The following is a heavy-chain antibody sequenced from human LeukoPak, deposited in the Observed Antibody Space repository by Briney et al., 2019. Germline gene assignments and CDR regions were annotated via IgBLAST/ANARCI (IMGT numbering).Heavy chain of an antibody. J-gene: IGHJ6*03. V-gene: IGHV4-39*07. CDR2: IHYSGST. CDR1: GGSISSSRYY. Sequence: SETLSLTCTVSGGSISSSRYYWGWIRQPPGKGLEWIGSIHYSGSTYYNPSLKSRVTTSRDTSKNQVSLKLSSMSAADTAVYYCARGPFSKTYYMDVWGKGTTVTVSS. CDR3: ARGPFSKTYYMDV.